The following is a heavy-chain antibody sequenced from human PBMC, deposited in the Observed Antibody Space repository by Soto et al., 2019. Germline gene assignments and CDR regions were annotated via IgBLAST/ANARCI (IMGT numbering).Heavy chain of an antibody. V-gene: IGHV4-59*01. Sequence: SETLSLTCTVSGGSISSYYWSWIRQPPGKGLEWIGYIYYSGSTNYNPSLKSRVTISVDTSKNQFSLKLSSVTAADTALYYCARGGGEPYYYYYYMDVWGKGTTVTVSS. D-gene: IGHD2-21*01. CDR2: IYYSGST. J-gene: IGHJ6*03. CDR3: ARGGGEPYYYYYYMDV. CDR1: GGSISSYY.